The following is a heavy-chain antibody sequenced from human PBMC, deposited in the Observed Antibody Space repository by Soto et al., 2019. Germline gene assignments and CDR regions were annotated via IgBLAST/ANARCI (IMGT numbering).Heavy chain of an antibody. V-gene: IGHV1-46*01. CDR2: INPSGGSA. CDR3: ATAGRLGELSLGGYYYYMDV. Sequence: GASVKVSCKASGYTFASYYINWVRQAPGQGLEWMGVINPSGGSARYTQKFQGRVTMTRDTSTSTVYMELSSLRSEDTAMYYCATAGRLGELSLGGYYYYMDVWGKGTTVTVSS. D-gene: IGHD3-16*02. J-gene: IGHJ6*03. CDR1: GYTFASYY.